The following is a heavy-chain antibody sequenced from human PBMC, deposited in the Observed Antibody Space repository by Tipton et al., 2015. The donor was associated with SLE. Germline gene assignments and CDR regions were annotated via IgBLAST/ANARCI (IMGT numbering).Heavy chain of an antibody. CDR1: GDSVSTNSAA. CDR3: ARGFLYDGFQV. J-gene: IGHJ1*01. D-gene: IGHD2-2*02. CDR2: TYYMYKWYN. Sequence: GLVKPSQTLSLTCAISGDSVSTNSAAWTWIRQSPSRGLEWLGRTYYMYKWYNDYAVSVKSRIIINPDTSKNQFSLQLTSVTPEDTAVYYCARGFLYDGFQVGGQGTLVTVSS. V-gene: IGHV6-1*01.